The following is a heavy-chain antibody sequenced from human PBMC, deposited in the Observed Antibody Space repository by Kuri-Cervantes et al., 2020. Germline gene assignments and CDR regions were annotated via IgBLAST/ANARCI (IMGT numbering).Heavy chain of an antibody. D-gene: IGHD3-22*01. J-gene: IGHJ4*02. Sequence: ASVKVSCKVSGYTLTELSMHWVRQAPGKGLEWMGGFDPEDGETIYAQKFQGRVTMTEDTSTDTAYMELSSLRSEDTAVYYCATRPRDYYDSSVYLGWGQGTLVTVSS. CDR1: GYTLTELS. V-gene: IGHV1-24*01. CDR3: ATRPRDYYDSSVYLG. CDR2: FDPEDGET.